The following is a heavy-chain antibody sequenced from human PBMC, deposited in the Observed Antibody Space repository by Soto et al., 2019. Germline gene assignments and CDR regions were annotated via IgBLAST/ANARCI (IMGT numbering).Heavy chain of an antibody. Sequence: SVKVSCKASGCTFSSYAISWVRQAPGQGLEWMGGIIPIFGRANYAQKFQGRVTITADESTSTAYMELSSLRSEDTAVYYCASHLARFGESPHYFDYWGQGTLVTVSS. V-gene: IGHV1-69*13. CDR2: IIPIFGRA. D-gene: IGHD3-10*01. CDR1: GCTFSSYA. J-gene: IGHJ4*02. CDR3: ASHLARFGESPHYFDY.